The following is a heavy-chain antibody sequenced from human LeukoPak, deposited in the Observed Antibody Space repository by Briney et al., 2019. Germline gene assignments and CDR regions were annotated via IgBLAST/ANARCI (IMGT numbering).Heavy chain of an antibody. CDR2: IKQDGSEE. V-gene: IGHV3-7*01. D-gene: IGHD3-16*01. Sequence: GGSLRLSCAASGFTVSSNYMSWVRQAPGKGLEWVANIKQDGSEEYYVDSVKGRFTISRDNAKNSLYLQLNSLRAEDTAVYYCARDPYAGIMITFGGVIERDYWGQGTLVTVSS. CDR3: ARDPYAGIMITFGGVIERDY. J-gene: IGHJ4*02. CDR1: GFTVSSNY.